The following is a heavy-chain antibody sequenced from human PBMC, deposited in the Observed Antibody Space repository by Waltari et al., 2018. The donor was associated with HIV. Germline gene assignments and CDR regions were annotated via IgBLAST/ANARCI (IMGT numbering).Heavy chain of an antibody. CDR3: ATVLVRTSWVITTAPFDY. CDR1: GFPVITNY. V-gene: IGHV3-53*01. CDR2: IYSNATT. D-gene: IGHD3-22*01. Sequence: EVQLVESGGGLIQPGGSLRLAWAASGFPVITNYISWVRQAPGKGLEWVSLIYSNATTYYADSVKGRFTISRDNSKNTLYLQMNSLRADDTAVYFCATVLVRTSWVITTAPFDYWGQGTLVTVSS. J-gene: IGHJ4*02.